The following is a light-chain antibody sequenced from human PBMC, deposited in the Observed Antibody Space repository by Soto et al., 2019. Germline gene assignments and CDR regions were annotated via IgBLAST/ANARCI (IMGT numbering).Light chain of an antibody. CDR2: DVS. Sequence: QSALTQPASVSGSPGQSITISCTGTSSDDGGYNYVSWYQQHPGKAPKLMIYDVSNRPSRVSNRFSGSKSGNTASLTISGLQAEDEADYYCSSYTSSSTLVVFGGGTKVTVL. J-gene: IGLJ2*01. CDR1: SSDDGGYNY. V-gene: IGLV2-14*01. CDR3: SSYTSSSTLVV.